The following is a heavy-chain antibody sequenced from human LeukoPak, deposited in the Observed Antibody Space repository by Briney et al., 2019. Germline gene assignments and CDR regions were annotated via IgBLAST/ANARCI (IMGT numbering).Heavy chain of an antibody. J-gene: IGHJ5*02. Sequence: ASVKVSCKASGYTFTGYYMHWVRQAPGQGLEWMGWINPNSGGTNYAQKFQGRVTMTRDTSISTAYMELSRLRSDDTAVYYCARSLPLRGRWLDPWGQGSLVIVSS. CDR1: GYTFTGYY. CDR2: INPNSGGT. V-gene: IGHV1-2*02. D-gene: IGHD3-16*02. CDR3: ARSLPLRGRWLDP.